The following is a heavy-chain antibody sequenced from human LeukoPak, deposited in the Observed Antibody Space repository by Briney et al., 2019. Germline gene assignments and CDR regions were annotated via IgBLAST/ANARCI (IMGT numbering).Heavy chain of an antibody. CDR1: GGSFSGYY. D-gene: IGHD3-22*01. V-gene: IGHV4-34*01. J-gene: IGHJ5*02. Sequence: YPSETLSLTCAVYGGSFSGYYWSWIRQPPGKGLEWIGEINHSGSTNYNPSLKSRVTISVDTSKNQFSLKLSSVTAADTAVYYCARDYYDSSGYYYPNWFDPWGQGTLVTVSS. CDR3: ARDYYDSSGYYYPNWFDP. CDR2: INHSGST.